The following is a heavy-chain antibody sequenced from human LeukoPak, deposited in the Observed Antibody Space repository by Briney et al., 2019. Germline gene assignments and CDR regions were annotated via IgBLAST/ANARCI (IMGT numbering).Heavy chain of an antibody. V-gene: IGHV3-23*01. Sequence: GGSLRLSCAASGFTFSSYAMSWVRQAPGKGLEWVSAISGSGGSTYYADSVKGRFTISRDNSKNTLYLQMNSLRAEDTAVYYCAKEDRRLRLGELSALDYWGQGTLVTVS. CDR1: GFTFSSYA. D-gene: IGHD3-16*02. CDR3: AKEDRRLRLGELSALDY. J-gene: IGHJ4*02. CDR2: ISGSGGST.